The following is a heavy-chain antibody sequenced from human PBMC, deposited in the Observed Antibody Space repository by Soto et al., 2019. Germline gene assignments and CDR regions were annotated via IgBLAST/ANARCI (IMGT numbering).Heavy chain of an antibody. D-gene: IGHD2-2*01. V-gene: IGHV1-3*01. CDR1: GYTFTSYA. J-gene: IGHJ4*02. CDR2: INAGNGNT. CDR3: ARDQYCSSTSCPFDY. Sequence: ASVKVSCKASGYTFTSYAMHWVRQAPGQRLEWMGWINAGNGNTKYSQKFQGRVTITRDTSASTAYMELSSLRSEDTAVYYCARDQYCSSTSCPFDYWGQGTLVTVSS.